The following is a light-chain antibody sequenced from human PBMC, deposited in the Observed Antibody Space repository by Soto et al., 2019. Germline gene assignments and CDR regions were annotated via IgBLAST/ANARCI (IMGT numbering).Light chain of an antibody. Sequence: EIVLTQSPATLSLSPGESVTLSCRASQSVSSYLAWYQQKPGQAPRLLIYDASNRATDSPARFSGSGSGTDFALTISSLESEDFGVYYCQQRGKWPRTFGQGTKLVIK. CDR2: DAS. CDR3: QQRGKWPRT. J-gene: IGKJ2*01. V-gene: IGKV3-11*01. CDR1: QSVSSY.